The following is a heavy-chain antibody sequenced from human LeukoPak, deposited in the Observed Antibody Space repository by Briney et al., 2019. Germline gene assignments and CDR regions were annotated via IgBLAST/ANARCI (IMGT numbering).Heavy chain of an antibody. D-gene: IGHD2-21*01. Sequence: GGSLRLSCAASGFTFSSYAMSWVRQAPGKGLEWGSAISGSGGSTYYADSVKGRFTISRDNSKNTLYLQMNSLRAEDTAVYYCAKDLSYFFSHDAFDIWGQGTMVTVSS. CDR1: GFTFSSYA. V-gene: IGHV3-23*01. CDR3: AKDLSYFFSHDAFDI. CDR2: ISGSGGST. J-gene: IGHJ3*02.